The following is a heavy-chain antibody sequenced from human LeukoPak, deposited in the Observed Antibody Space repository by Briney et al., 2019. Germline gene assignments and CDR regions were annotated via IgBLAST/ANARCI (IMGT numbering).Heavy chain of an antibody. J-gene: IGHJ4*02. V-gene: IGHV1-18*01. D-gene: IGHD6-19*01. CDR2: ISAYNGNT. CDR1: GYTFTSYG. Sequence: GASVKVSCKASGYTFTSYGISWVRQAPGQGLEWMGRISAYNGNTNYAQKLQGRVTMTTDTSTSTAYMELRSLRSDDTAVYYCARARLGIAVAGTYFDYWGQGTLVTVSS. CDR3: ARARLGIAVAGTYFDY.